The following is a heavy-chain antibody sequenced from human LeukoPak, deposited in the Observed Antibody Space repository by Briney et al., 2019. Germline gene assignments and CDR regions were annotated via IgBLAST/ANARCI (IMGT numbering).Heavy chain of an antibody. Sequence: ASVKVSCKASGYTFTSYDINWVRQATGQGLEWMGWMNPNSVNTGYAQKFQGRVTITRNTSISTAYMELSSLRSEDTAVYYCARVYSSGWPYYYYYYMDVWGKGTTVTVSS. CDR1: GYTFTSYD. CDR2: MNPNSVNT. V-gene: IGHV1-8*03. J-gene: IGHJ6*03. CDR3: ARVYSSGWPYYYYYYMDV. D-gene: IGHD6-19*01.